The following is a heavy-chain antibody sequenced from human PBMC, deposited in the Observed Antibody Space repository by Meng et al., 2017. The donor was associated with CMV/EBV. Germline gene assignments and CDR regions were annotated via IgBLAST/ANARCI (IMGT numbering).Heavy chain of an antibody. D-gene: IGHD3-3*01. J-gene: IGHJ5*02. Sequence: SETLSLTCTVSGGSINTYYWNWIRQPPGKGLEWIGYVYYNGSTNYSPSLKSRVTISVDTSKNQFSLKLSSVTAADTAVYYCARHGFGVVIPSWFDPWGQGTLVTVSS. CDR1: GGSINTYY. V-gene: IGHV4-59*08. CDR2: VYYNGST. CDR3: ARHGFGVVIPSWFDP.